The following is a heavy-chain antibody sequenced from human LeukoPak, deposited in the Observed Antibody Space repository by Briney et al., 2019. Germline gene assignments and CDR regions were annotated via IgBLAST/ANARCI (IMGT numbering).Heavy chain of an antibody. J-gene: IGHJ4*02. V-gene: IGHV3-23*01. CDR2: ISGSGGST. CDR3: ARRHDSSGYYYFDY. CDR1: GFTFRTYT. D-gene: IGHD3-22*01. Sequence: AGGSWRLSCAASGFTFRTYTMSWFRRAPGRGLEWVSLISGSGGSTYYADSVKGRFTISRDNSKNTLYLQMNSLRVEDTAVYYCARRHDSSGYYYFDYWGQGTLVTVSS.